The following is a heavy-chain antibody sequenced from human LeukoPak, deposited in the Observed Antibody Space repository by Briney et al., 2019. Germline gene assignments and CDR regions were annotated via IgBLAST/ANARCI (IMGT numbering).Heavy chain of an antibody. CDR1: GFTFSSYG. Sequence: GGSLRLSCAASGFTFSSYGMHWVRQAPGKGLEWVAVISYDGSNKYYADSVKGRFTISRDNSKNTLYLQMNSLRAEDTAVYYCARVKGSSWFSLDYWGQGTLVTVSS. V-gene: IGHV3-30*03. J-gene: IGHJ4*02. D-gene: IGHD6-13*01. CDR3: ARVKGSSWFSLDY. CDR2: ISYDGSNK.